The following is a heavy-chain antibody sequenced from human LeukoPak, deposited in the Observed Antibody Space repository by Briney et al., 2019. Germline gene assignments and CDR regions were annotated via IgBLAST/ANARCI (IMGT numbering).Heavy chain of an antibody. J-gene: IGHJ4*02. CDR2: VSGGGGST. D-gene: IGHD2-15*01. V-gene: IGHV3-23*01. CDR1: GFTFSSYA. Sequence: GGSLRLSCAASGFTFSSYAMSWVRQAPGKGLECVSTVSGGGGSTSYADSVKGRFTISRDNSKNTLYLQMNSLRAEDTAVYYCAKDGGGYCSGGSCYTFDYWGQGTLVTVSS. CDR3: AKDGGGYCSGGSCYTFDY.